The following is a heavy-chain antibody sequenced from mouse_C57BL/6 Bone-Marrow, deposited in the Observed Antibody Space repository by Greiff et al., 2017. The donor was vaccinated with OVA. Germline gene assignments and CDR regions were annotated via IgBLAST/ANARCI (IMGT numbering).Heavy chain of an antibody. V-gene: IGHV1-81*01. Sequence: QVQLKESGAELARPGASVKLSCKASGYTFTSYGISWVKQRPGQGLEWIGEIYPRSGNTYYNEKFKGKATLTADKSSSTAYMELRSLKSEDSAVYFCSRDGFAYWGQGTLVTVSA. CDR2: IYPRSGNT. J-gene: IGHJ3*01. CDR1: GYTFTSYG. CDR3: SRDGFAY.